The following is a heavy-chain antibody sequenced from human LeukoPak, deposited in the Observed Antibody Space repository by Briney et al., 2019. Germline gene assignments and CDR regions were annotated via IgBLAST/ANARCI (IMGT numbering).Heavy chain of an antibody. CDR2: INPSGGST. CDR1: GYTFTSYY. J-gene: IGHJ6*03. V-gene: IGHV1-46*01. CDR3: ARDPGRAAAGMGYYYYYYMDV. D-gene: IGHD6-13*01. Sequence: ASVKVSCKASGYTFTSYYMHWVRQAPGQGLGWMGIINPSGGSTSYAQKFQGRVTMTRDTSTSTVYMELSSLRSEDTAVYYCARDPGRAAAGMGYYYYYYMDVWGKGTTVTVSS.